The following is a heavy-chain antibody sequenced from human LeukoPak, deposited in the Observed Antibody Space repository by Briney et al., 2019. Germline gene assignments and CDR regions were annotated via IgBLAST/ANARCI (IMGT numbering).Heavy chain of an antibody. CDR2: IYSTGST. V-gene: IGHV3-53*01. J-gene: IGHJ5*02. Sequence: PGGSLRLSCAASGFTVSSDYMSWVRQAPGRGLEWVSVIYSTGSTHCADSVKGRFTISRDISKNTVYLQMNSLRAEDTAVYYCARLLNPTWGQGTLVTVSS. CDR3: ARLLNPT. CDR1: GFTVSSDY. D-gene: IGHD2/OR15-2a*01.